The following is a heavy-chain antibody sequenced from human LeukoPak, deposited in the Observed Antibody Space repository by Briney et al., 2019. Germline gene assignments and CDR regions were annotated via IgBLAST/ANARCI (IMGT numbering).Heavy chain of an antibody. D-gene: IGHD1-26*01. CDR2: IWNSGST. CDR3: TKRQGPTSGSYDYFDP. CDR1: GDSLSSRTYY. V-gene: IGHV4-31*03. J-gene: IGHJ5*02. Sequence: SETLFLTCSLSGDSLSSRTYYCTWIRQHPEEGLEWIGYIWNSGSTTYNPSLKTRVTISVDTSNNQFSLKVTSVTAADTAMYYCTKRQGPTSGSYDYFDPWGQGALVTVSS.